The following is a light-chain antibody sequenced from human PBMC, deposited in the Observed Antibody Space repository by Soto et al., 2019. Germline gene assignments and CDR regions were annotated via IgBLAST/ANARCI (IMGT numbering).Light chain of an antibody. CDR1: QSVSNNY. CDR2: GAS. V-gene: IGKV3-20*01. CDR3: QRYGSSWT. J-gene: IGKJ1*01. Sequence: SLYAPSPCTLSLSPGERAPLSCRASQSVSNNYLAYYQKPGHAARRLLYYGASSGTGILPGLSGSGSGRTFSLTTSSLVPEDFAAYYCRQRYGSSWTFGQGTEVDIK.